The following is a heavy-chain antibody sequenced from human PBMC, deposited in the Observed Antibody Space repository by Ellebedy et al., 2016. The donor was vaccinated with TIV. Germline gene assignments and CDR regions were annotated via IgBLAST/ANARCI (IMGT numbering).Heavy chain of an antibody. Sequence: GESLKISCAASGFTFSDSYMSWIRQAPGKGLEWVSYISSSIVYTNYADSVKGRFIISRDNPKNSLYLQMNSLRAEDTAVYYCARVQAAVGFYFDSWGRGTLVTVSS. CDR3: ARVQAAVGFYFDS. CDR1: GFTFSDSY. CDR2: ISSSIVYT. V-gene: IGHV3-11*06. D-gene: IGHD6-13*01. J-gene: IGHJ4*02.